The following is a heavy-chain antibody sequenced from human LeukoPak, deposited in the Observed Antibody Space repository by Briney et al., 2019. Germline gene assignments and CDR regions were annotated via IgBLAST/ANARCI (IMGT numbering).Heavy chain of an antibody. D-gene: IGHD5-24*01. CDR2: IIPILGIA. V-gene: IGHV1-69*04. Sequence: SVKVSCKASGGTLSSYAISWVRQAPGQGLEWMGRIIPILGIANYAQKFQGRVTITADKSTSTAYMELSSLRSEDTAVYYCARLSRGDGYNNDYWGQGALVTVSS. CDR3: ARLSRGDGYNNDY. CDR1: GGTLSSYA. J-gene: IGHJ4*02.